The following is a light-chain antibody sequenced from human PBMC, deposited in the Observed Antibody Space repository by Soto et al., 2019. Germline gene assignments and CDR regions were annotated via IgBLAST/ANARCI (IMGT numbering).Light chain of an antibody. CDR3: QQYNTFWT. J-gene: IGKJ1*01. CDR1: QIISSW. Sequence: DIQMTQSPSTLSASLGDRVTITCRASQIISSWLAWYQQKPGKAPKLLIYDVSSLESGVPSRFSGSGSGTEFTLTISSLQPDDSATYYCQQYNTFWTFGQGTKVDI. V-gene: IGKV1-5*01. CDR2: DVS.